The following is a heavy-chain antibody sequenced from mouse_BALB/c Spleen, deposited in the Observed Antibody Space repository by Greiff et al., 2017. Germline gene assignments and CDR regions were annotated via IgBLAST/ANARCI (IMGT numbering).Heavy chain of an antibody. CDR1: GYSFTGYN. J-gene: IGHJ4*01. D-gene: IGHD2-4*01. V-gene: IGHV1-39*01. CDR3: ARWNDYVYAMDY. CDR2: IDPYYGGT. Sequence: VHVKQSGPELEKPGASVKISCKASGYSFTGYNMNWVKQSNGKSLEWIGNIDPYYGGTSYNQKFKGKATLTVDKSASTAYMQLKSLTSEDSAVYYCARWNDYVYAMDYWGQGTAVTVSS.